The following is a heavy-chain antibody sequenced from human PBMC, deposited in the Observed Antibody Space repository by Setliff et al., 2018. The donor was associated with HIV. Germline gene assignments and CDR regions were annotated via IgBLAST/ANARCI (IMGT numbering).Heavy chain of an antibody. CDR3: ARGFFSGTYHYFDF. D-gene: IGHD1-26*01. CDR1: GYNFKEHY. CDR2: INPNTGKT. J-gene: IGHJ4*01. V-gene: IGHV1-2*06. Sequence: SVKVSCKTSGYNFKEHYIHWVRQAPGQGLEWMGQINPNTGKTKFTQKFQDRVTVTRDTSINTVYMDLVRLRYDDTAIYYCARGFFSGTYHYFDFWGQGSLVTVSS.